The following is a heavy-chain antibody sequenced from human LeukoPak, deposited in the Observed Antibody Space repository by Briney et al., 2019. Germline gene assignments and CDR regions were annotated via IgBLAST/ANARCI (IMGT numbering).Heavy chain of an antibody. J-gene: IGHJ4*02. CDR3: ASGAFHSSSGPSLDY. CDR2: IIPIFGTA. Sequence: ASVKVSCKASGGTFSSYAISWVRQAPGQGLEWMGGIIPIFGTANYAQKFQGRVTITTDESTSTVYMELSSQRSEDTAVYYCASGAFHSSSGPSLDYWGQGTLVTVSS. CDR1: GGTFSSYA. V-gene: IGHV1-69*05. D-gene: IGHD6-6*01.